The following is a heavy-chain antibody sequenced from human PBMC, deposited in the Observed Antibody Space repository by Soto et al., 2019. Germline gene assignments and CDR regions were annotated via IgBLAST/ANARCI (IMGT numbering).Heavy chain of an antibody. D-gene: IGHD3-22*01. CDR2: MYNTGST. J-gene: IGHJ4*02. Sequence: SETLSLTCTVSGGSISGYYWSWIRQPPGKGLEWIGYMYNTGSTVYNPSFKSRVTISVDTSKNQFSLKLTSVTAADTAVYYCARQYYYDSSGYSYYFDYWGQGTLVTVSS. V-gene: IGHV4-59*01. CDR3: ARQYYYDSSGYSYYFDY. CDR1: GGSISGYY.